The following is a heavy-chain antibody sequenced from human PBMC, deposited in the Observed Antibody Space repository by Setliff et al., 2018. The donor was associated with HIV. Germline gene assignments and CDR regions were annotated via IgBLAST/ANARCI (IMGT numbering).Heavy chain of an antibody. CDR1: GYSVSSGYY. D-gene: IGHD3-16*01. CDR2: IYYSGST. J-gene: IGHJ4*02. CDR3: VRNSGWALGS. V-gene: IGHV4-38-2*01. Sequence: SETLSLTCAVSGYSVSSGYYWGWIRQPPGKGLEWIASIYYSGSTYYAPSLKSRVTISVDTSRNQFSLKLTSVTAADTAVYFCVRNSGWALGSWGQGTLVTVS.